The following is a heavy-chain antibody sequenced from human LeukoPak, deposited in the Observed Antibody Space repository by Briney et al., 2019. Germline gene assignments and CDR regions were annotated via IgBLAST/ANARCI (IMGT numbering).Heavy chain of an antibody. CDR2: MNPNSGNT. D-gene: IGHD4-17*01. CDR3: ARGRAVYGDTLDY. V-gene: IGHV1-8*01. J-gene: IGHJ4*02. Sequence: GASVKVSCTASGYTFTSYDINWVRQATGQGLEWMGWMNPNSGNTGYAQKFQGRVTMTRNTSISTAYMELSSLRSEDTAVYYCARGRAVYGDTLDYWGQGTLVTVSS. CDR1: GYTFTSYD.